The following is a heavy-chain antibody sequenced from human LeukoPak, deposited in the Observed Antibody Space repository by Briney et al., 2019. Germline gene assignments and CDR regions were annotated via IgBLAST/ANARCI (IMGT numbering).Heavy chain of an antibody. Sequence: GGSLRLSCAASGFTFSDYYMSWIRQAPGKGLEWVSYISSSGSTIYYADSVKGRFTISRDNSKDTLYLQMNSLRAEDTAVYYCARDLVTYYYDSSGQYFQHWGQGTLVTVSS. CDR3: ARDLVTYYYDSSGQYFQH. J-gene: IGHJ1*01. D-gene: IGHD3-22*01. V-gene: IGHV3-11*04. CDR1: GFTFSDYY. CDR2: ISSSGSTI.